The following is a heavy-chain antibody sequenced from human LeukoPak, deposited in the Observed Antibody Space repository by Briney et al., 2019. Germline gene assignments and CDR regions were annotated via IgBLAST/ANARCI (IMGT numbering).Heavy chain of an antibody. V-gene: IGHV4-34*01. J-gene: IGHJ4*02. CDR1: GGSFSGYY. CDR2: INHSGST. CDR3: VSFAGPGY. D-gene: IGHD3-3*01. Sequence: PSETLSLTCAVYGGSFSGYYWSWIRQPPGKGLEWIGEINHSGSTNYNPSLKSRVTISVDTSKNQFSLKLSSVTAADTAVYYCVSFAGPGYWGQGTLVTVSS.